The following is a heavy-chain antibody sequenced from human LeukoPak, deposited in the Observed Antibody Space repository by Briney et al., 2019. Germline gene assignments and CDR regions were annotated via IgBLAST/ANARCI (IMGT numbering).Heavy chain of an antibody. D-gene: IGHD3-9*01. CDR3: ARSYYDILTGYYYGMDV. V-gene: IGHV1-2*02. CDR1: GYTFTGYY. CDR2: FNPNSGGT. Sequence: ASVKVSCKASGYTFTGYYMHWVRQAPGQGLEWMGWFNPNSGGTNYAQKFQGRVTMTRDTSISTAYMELSRLRSDDTAVYYCARSYYDILTGYYYGMDVWGQGTTVTVSS. J-gene: IGHJ6*02.